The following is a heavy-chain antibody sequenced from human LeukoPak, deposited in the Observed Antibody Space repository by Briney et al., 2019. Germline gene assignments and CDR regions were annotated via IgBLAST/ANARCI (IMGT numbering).Heavy chain of an antibody. CDR3: ARDLGDRSGSYYLDY. CDR1: RFTFSNYG. Sequence: GGSLRLSCAASRFTFSNYGMHWVRQAPGKGLEWVAFIRYDGSSKYYADSVKGRFTISRDNSKNTLYLQMNSLRAEDTAVYYCARDLGDRSGSYYLDYWGQGTLVTVSS. J-gene: IGHJ4*02. CDR2: IRYDGSSK. D-gene: IGHD3-10*01. V-gene: IGHV3-30*02.